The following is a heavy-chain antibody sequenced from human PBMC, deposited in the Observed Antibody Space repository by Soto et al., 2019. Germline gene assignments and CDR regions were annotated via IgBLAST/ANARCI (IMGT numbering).Heavy chain of an antibody. D-gene: IGHD5-18*01. CDR3: ARDLRHSYGYLEVDDY. CDR1: GFTFSNYA. V-gene: IGHV3-30-3*01. CDR2: ISYDGSNK. Sequence: QVQLVESGGGVVQPGRSLRLSCAASGFTFSNYAMHWVRQAPGKGLEWVAVISYDGSNKYYADSVKGRFTISRDNSKNTLYLQMNSLRAEDTAVYYCARDLRHSYGYLEVDDYWGQGTLVTVSS. J-gene: IGHJ4*02.